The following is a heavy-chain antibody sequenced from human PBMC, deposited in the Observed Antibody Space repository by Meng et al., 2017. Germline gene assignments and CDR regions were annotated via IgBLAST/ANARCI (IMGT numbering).Heavy chain of an antibody. V-gene: IGHV4-61*01. D-gene: IGHD4-17*01. CDR2: IVYSGST. CDR1: GGSVGSGNYY. J-gene: IGHJ4*02. Sequence: QAQVQGSGPGRVRPSETLSLTCTVSGGSVGSGNYYWSWIRQPPGKGLEWIGYIVYSGSTTYNPSLKTRVTISVDTSKNQFSLKLTSVTAADTAVYFCARDVGGDYETLFDYWGQGTLVTVSS. CDR3: ARDVGGDYETLFDY.